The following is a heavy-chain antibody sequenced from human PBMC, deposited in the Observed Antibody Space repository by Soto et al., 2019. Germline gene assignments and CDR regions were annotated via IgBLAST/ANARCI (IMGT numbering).Heavy chain of an antibody. CDR1: GFTFSSYG. CDR3: ASSSSSYYYEWFDP. D-gene: IGHD3-22*01. V-gene: IGHV3-33*01. CDR2: IWYDGSNK. J-gene: IGHJ5*02. Sequence: GSLRLSCAASGFTFSSYGMHWVRQAPGKGLEWVAVIWYDGSNKYYADSVKGRFTISRDNSKNTLYLQMNSLRAEDTAVYYCASSSSSYYYEWFDPWGQGTLVTVSS.